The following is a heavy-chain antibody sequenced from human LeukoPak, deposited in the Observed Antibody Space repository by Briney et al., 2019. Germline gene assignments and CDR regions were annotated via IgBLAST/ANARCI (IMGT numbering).Heavy chain of an antibody. Sequence: GGSLRLSCAASGFTFSSYGMHWVRQAPGKGLEWVAVISYDGSNKYYADSVKGRFTISRDNSKNTLYLQMNSLRAEDTAVYYCAKNQYYFDYWAREPWSPSPQ. CDR1: GFTFSSYG. CDR3: AKNQYYFDY. V-gene: IGHV3-30*18. CDR2: ISYDGSNK. J-gene: IGHJ4*02.